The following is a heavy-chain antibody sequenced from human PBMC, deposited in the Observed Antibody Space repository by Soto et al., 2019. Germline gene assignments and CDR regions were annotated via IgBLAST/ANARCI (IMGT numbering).Heavy chain of an antibody. CDR2: IKEDGSEK. CDR3: AKNWGSLEF. V-gene: IGHV3-7*01. J-gene: IGHJ4*02. D-gene: IGHD7-27*01. CDR1: GFTFSSYS. Sequence: EVQLVESGGGLVQPGGSLRLSCAASGFTFSSYSMTWVRQAPGKGLEWVANIKEDGSEKYYVDSVKGRFTISRDNAQNSPYLQADSLTAEDTAMYYCAKNWGSLEFWGQGTLVTVSS.